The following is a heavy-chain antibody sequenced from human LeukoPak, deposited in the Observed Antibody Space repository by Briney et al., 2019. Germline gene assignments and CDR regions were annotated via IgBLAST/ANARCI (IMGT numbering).Heavy chain of an antibody. CDR1: GFTFSSYW. V-gene: IGHV3-73*01. CDR3: TSPHSSGYSGPIDY. CDR2: IRSKANSYAT. D-gene: IGHD3-22*01. Sequence: GGSLRLSCAASGFTFSSYWMSWVRQASGKGLEWVGRIRSKANSYATAYAASVKGRSTISRDDSKNTAYLQMNSLKTEDTAVYYCTSPHSSGYSGPIDYWGQGTLVTVSS. J-gene: IGHJ4*02.